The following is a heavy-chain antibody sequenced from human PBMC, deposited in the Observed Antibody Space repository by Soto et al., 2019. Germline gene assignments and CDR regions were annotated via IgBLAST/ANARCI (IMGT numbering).Heavy chain of an antibody. CDR3: ARVSWLSEYFQH. J-gene: IGHJ1*01. CDR2: INHSGST. Sequence: SETLSLTCAVYGGSFSGYYWSWIRQPPGKGLEWIGEINHSGSTNYNPSLKSRVTISVDTSKNQFSLKLSSVTAADTAVYYCARVSWLSEYFQHWGQGTLVTVPQ. D-gene: IGHD3-9*01. V-gene: IGHV4-34*01. CDR1: GGSFSGYY.